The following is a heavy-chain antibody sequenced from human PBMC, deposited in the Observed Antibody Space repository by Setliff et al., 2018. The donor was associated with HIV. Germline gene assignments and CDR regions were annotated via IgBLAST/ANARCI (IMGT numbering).Heavy chain of an antibody. CDR2: MYSGGNT. V-gene: IGHV4-39*07. D-gene: IGHD4-17*01. Sequence: PSETLSLTCTVSGDSISSVSYSWGWIRQPPGKGLEWIGYMYSGGNTYYKPSLKSRVTISVDTSQNQFSLKLSSVTAADTAIYYCARRIYGNNPYFDYWSQGTLVTVSS. CDR1: GDSISSVSYS. CDR3: ARRIYGNNPYFDY. J-gene: IGHJ4*02.